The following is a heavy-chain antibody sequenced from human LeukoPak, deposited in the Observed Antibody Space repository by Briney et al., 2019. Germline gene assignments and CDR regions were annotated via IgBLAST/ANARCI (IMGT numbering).Heavy chain of an antibody. CDR3: AKAPIAADAFDI. CDR2: ISSSSSYI. D-gene: IGHD6-25*01. Sequence: GGSLRLSCAASGFTFSSYSMNWVRQAPGEGLEWVSSISSSSSYIYYADSVKGRFTISRDNARNSLYLQMNSLRAEDTAVYYCAKAPIAADAFDIWGQGTMVTVSS. J-gene: IGHJ3*02. V-gene: IGHV3-21*01. CDR1: GFTFSSYS.